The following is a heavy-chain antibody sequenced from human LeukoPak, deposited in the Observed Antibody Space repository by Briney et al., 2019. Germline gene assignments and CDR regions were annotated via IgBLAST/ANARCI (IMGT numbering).Heavy chain of an antibody. CDR2: IRSKAYGGTT. D-gene: IGHD5-12*01. CDR3: TTYDPSNYYGMDV. Sequence: GGSLRLSCTASVFTSGVYAMTCVRQALGEGVEWVGFIRSKAYGGTTEFAASVKGRFTISRDESKSIAYLQMNSLKTEDTAVYYCTTYDPSNYYGMDVWGQGTTVTVS. CDR1: VFTSGVYA. V-gene: IGHV3-49*04. J-gene: IGHJ6*02.